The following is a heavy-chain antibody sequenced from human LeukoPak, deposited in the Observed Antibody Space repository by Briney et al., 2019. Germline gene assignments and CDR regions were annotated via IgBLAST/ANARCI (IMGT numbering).Heavy chain of an antibody. V-gene: IGHV3-21*06. CDR2: IGSSGSYI. J-gene: IGHJ6*02. Sequence: GGSLRLSCAASGFTFSNYSMNWVRQAPGKGLEWVSSIGSSGSYIYYADSVKGRFTISRDNAKNSLYLQMNSLRAEDTAVYYCARDRSELLWFGELRYGMDVWGQGTTVTVSS. CDR3: ARDRSELLWFGELRYGMDV. D-gene: IGHD3-10*01. CDR1: GFTFSNYS.